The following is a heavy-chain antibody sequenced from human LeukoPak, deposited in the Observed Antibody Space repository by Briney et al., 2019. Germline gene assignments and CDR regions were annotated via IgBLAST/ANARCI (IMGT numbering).Heavy chain of an antibody. CDR1: GGSFSGYY. D-gene: IGHD2-2*01. Sequence: PSETLSLTCAVYGGSFSGYYRSWIRQPPGKGLEWIEEINHSGSTNYNPSLKSRVTISVDTSKNQFSLKLSSVTAADTAVYYCARGGGYCSSTSCPVADYWGQGTLVTVSS. V-gene: IGHV4-34*01. J-gene: IGHJ4*02. CDR3: ARGGGYCSSTSCPVADY. CDR2: INHSGST.